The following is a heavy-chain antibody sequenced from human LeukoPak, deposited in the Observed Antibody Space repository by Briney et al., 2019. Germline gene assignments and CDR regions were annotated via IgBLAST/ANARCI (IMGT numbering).Heavy chain of an antibody. Sequence: GGSLRLSCTASGFTFGDYAMSWVRQAPGKGLEWVGFIRSKAYGGTTEYAASVKGRFTISRDDSKSIAYLQMNSLKTEDTAVYYCTRGLVGVGYYYYYYYMDVWGKGTTVTVSS. CDR1: GFTFGDYA. V-gene: IGHV3-49*04. J-gene: IGHJ6*03. CDR2: IRSKAYGGTT. D-gene: IGHD1-26*01. CDR3: TRGLVGVGYYYYYYYMDV.